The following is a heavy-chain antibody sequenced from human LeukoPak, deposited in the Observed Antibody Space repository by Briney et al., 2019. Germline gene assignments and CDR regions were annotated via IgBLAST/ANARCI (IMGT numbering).Heavy chain of an antibody. CDR3: ARTQEHCISTSCYTSFDY. CDR1: GGTFSSYA. D-gene: IGHD2-2*01. V-gene: IGHV1-69*01. J-gene: IGHJ4*02. Sequence: GASVKVSCKASGGTFSSYAISWVRQAPGQGLEWIGGIIPIFGTANYAQKFQGRVTITADESTSTAYLELSSLRSEDTAVYYCARTQEHCISTSCYTSFDYWGQGTLVTVSS. CDR2: IIPIFGTA.